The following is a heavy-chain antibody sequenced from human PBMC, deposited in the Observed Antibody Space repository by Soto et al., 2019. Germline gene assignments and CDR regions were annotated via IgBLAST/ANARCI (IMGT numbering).Heavy chain of an antibody. D-gene: IGHD3-9*01. CDR1: GYTFTDYY. J-gene: IGHJ4*02. CDR2: INPNSGDK. CDR3: ARGDILTGPSHPFDY. V-gene: IGHV1-2*02. Sequence: QVQLLQSGAEVKKPGASVRVSCNAYGYTFTDYYMHWVRQAPGQGLEWMGWINPNSGDKRYAQKCQVRVTMTRDTSINTAYMEMSSLRSDDTAVYYCARGDILTGPSHPFDYWGQGTLVTVSS.